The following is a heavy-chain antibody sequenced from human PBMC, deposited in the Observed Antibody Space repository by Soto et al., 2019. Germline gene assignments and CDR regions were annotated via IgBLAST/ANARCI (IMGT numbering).Heavy chain of an antibody. CDR3: ARAVPAMVALDY. V-gene: IGHV4-59*01. J-gene: IGHJ4*02. Sequence: QVQLQESGPGLVKPSETLSLTCSVSGGSISSYFWSWIRQPPGKGLEWIGYIYYSGSTNYNPSLKSRVTISVDTSKNPFAVKLSSVTGADTAVYYCARAVPAMVALDYWGQGTLVTVSS. CDR1: GGSISSYF. D-gene: IGHD5-18*01. CDR2: IYYSGST.